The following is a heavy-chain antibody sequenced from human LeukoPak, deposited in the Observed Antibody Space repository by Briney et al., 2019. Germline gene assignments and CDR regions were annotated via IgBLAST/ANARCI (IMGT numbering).Heavy chain of an antibody. J-gene: IGHJ6*02. Sequence: PGGSLRLSCAASGFTFSSYAMHWVRQAPGKGLEWVAVISYDGSNKYYADSVKGRFTISRDNSKNTLYLQMNSLRAEDTAVYYCARDSINYYGSGSYQRYYYYYGMDVWGQGTTVTVSS. V-gene: IGHV3-30-3*01. CDR1: GFTFSSYA. D-gene: IGHD3-10*01. CDR3: ARDSINYYGSGSYQRYYYYYGMDV. CDR2: ISYDGSNK.